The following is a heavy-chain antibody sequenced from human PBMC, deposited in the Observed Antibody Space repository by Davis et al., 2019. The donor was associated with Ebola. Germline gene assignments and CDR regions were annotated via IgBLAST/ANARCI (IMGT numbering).Heavy chain of an antibody. V-gene: IGHV3-48*01. CDR3: AKGGGSLDD. CDR1: GFTFSRYS. D-gene: IGHD2-15*01. Sequence: GESLKISCAASGFTFSRYSMNWVRQAPGKGLEWISYIDSAKESIYYADSVKGRFTISRDNAKNSLYLQMNSLTAEDTAVYYCAKGGGSLDDWGQGTLVTVSS. J-gene: IGHJ4*02. CDR2: IDSAKESI.